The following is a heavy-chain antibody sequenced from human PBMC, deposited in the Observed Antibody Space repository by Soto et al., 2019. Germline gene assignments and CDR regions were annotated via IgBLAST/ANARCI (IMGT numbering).Heavy chain of an antibody. J-gene: IGHJ4*02. V-gene: IGHV1-69*13. CDR1: GGTFSTYA. CDR3: ARGSGYSSGWYANKGYYFDY. D-gene: IGHD6-19*01. CDR2: IIPLFGTA. Sequence: ASVKVSCKTSGGTFSTYAIYWVRQAPGQGLEWMGAIIPLFGTADYAQKFQGRVTITADESTSTAYMELSSLRSEDTAVYYCARGSGYSSGWYANKGYYFDYWGQGTLVTVSS.